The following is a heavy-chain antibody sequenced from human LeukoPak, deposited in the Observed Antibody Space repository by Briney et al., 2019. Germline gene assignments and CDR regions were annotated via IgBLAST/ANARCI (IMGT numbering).Heavy chain of an antibody. CDR1: GYTLTELS. V-gene: IGHV1-24*01. Sequence: ASVKVSCKVSGYTLTELSMHWVRQAPGKGLEWMGGFDPEDGETIYAQKFQGRVTMTEDTSTDTAYMELSSLRSEDTAVYYCATVIGDDFRNWFDPWGQGTLVTVSS. J-gene: IGHJ5*02. CDR2: FDPEDGET. CDR3: ATVIGDDFRNWFDP. D-gene: IGHD3-10*01.